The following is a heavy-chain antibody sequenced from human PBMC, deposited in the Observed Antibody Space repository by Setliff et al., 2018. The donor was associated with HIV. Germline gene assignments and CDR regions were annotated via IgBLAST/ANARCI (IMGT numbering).Heavy chain of an antibody. CDR3: ARDQGLELRGDYYYYGMDV. J-gene: IGHJ6*02. CDR1: GGSIRSHY. V-gene: IGHV4-59*11. CDR2: FYHTGST. D-gene: IGHD1-7*01. Sequence: SETLSLTCTVSGGSIRSHYWSWIRQPPGKGLEWIGSFYHTGSTHYNPSLKSRTTMSLDTSRNQVSLKLSSVSVADTAVYYCARDQGLELRGDYYYYGMDVWGQGTAVTVSS.